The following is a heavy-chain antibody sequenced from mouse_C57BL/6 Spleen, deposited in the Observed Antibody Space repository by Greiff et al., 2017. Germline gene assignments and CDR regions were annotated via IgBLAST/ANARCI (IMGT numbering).Heavy chain of an antibody. CDR2: FYPGIGSI. CDR1: GYTFTEYS. V-gene: IGHV1-62-2*01. J-gene: IGHJ4*01. Sequence: QVQLQQSGAELVKPGASVTLSCKASGYTFTEYSIHWVKPRSGHGLEWIGWFYPGIGSIKYNAKFKDKATLTADKSSSTVYMELSRLTSEDSAVYFCARDEDWNDYDMDYGGQGTSVTVSS. CDR3: ARDEDWNDYDMDY.